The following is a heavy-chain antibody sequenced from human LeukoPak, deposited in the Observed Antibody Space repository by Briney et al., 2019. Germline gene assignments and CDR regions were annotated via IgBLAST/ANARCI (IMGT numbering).Heavy chain of an antibody. CDR2: INPNSGGT. Sequence: GASVKVSCKASGYTFTSYDINWVRQATGQGLEWMGWINPNSGGTNYAQKSQGRVTMTRDTSISTAYMELSRLRSDDTAVYYCARDKRGRSSSWYYDYWGQGTLVTVSS. CDR1: GYTFTSYD. V-gene: IGHV1-2*02. CDR3: ARDKRGRSSSWYYDY. J-gene: IGHJ4*02. D-gene: IGHD6-13*01.